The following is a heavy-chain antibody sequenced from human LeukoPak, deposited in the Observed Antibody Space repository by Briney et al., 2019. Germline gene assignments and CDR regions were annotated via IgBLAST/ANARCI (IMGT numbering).Heavy chain of an antibody. J-gene: IGHJ6*02. V-gene: IGHV1-8*01. Sequence: ASVKVSCKASGYTFTSHDINWVRQATGQGLEWMGWMNPNSGNTGYAQKFQGRVTMTRNTSISTAYMELSSLRSEDTAVYYCARGTWIQLAYGMDVWGQGTTVTVSS. CDR3: ARGTWIQLAYGMDV. CDR1: GYTFTSHD. D-gene: IGHD5-18*01. CDR2: MNPNSGNT.